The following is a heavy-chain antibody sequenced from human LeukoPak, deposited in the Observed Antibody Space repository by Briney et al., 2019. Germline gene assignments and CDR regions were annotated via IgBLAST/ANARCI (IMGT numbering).Heavy chain of an antibody. J-gene: IGHJ4*02. CDR2: INAGNGNT. D-gene: IGHD2-15*01. Sequence: GASVKVSCKASGYTFTSYAVHWVRQAPGQRLEWMGWINAGNGNTKYSQKFQGRVTITRDTSASTAYMELSSLRSEDTAVYYCARRMSPGYCSGGSCFLIDYWGQGTLVTVSS. V-gene: IGHV1-3*01. CDR1: GYTFTSYA. CDR3: ARRMSPGYCSGGSCFLIDY.